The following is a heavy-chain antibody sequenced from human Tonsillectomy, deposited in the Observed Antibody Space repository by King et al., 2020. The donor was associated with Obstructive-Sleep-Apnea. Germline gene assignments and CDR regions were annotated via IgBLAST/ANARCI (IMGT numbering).Heavy chain of an antibody. J-gene: IGHJ4*02. CDR1: GFSLSNAW. V-gene: IGHV3-15*01. CDR2: IKSKTDGGTT. CDR3: TTRIAAGGLYYFDY. Sequence: VQLVESGGGLVKPGGSLRLSCAASGFSLSNAWMSWVRQAPGKGLEWVGRIKSKTDGGTTDYAAPVKGRFTISRDDSKNTLYLQMNSLKTEDTAVYYCTTRIAAGGLYYFDYWGQGTLVTVSS. D-gene: IGHD6-13*01.